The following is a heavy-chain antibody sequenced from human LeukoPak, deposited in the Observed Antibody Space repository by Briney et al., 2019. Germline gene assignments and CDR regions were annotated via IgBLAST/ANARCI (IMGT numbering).Heavy chain of an antibody. J-gene: IGHJ4*02. CDR3: ARETSRGDYSPDF. V-gene: IGHV4-34*01. CDR2: INHSGST. Sequence: PSETLSLTCTVSGGSISSYYWSWIRQPPGKGLEWIGEINHSGSTNYNPSLKSRVTISLDTSKNQFSLKLNSVTAADTAIYYCARETSRGDYSPDFWGQGTLVTVSS. D-gene: IGHD2-15*01. CDR1: GGSISSYY.